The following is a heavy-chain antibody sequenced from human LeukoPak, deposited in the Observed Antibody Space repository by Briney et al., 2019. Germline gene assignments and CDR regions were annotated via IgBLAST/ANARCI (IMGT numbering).Heavy chain of an antibody. Sequence: PSETLSLTCIVSGGSISTYYWSWIRQPPGKGLEWIGYIYYSGSTNYNPSLKSRVTISVDTSRNQFSLRLSSVTAADTAVYYCARAHGYSYGLRAFDIWGQGTMVTVSS. CDR1: GGSISTYY. CDR2: IYYSGST. CDR3: ARAHGYSYGLRAFDI. V-gene: IGHV4-59*12. J-gene: IGHJ3*02. D-gene: IGHD5-18*01.